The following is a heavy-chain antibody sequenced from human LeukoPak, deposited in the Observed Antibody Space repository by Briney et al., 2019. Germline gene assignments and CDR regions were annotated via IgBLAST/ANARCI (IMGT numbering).Heavy chain of an antibody. J-gene: IGHJ3*02. Sequence: SETLSLTCTVSRGSISTYFWSWIRQPAGKGLEWIGHIYSSGRTNYNPSLKSRVTMSVDTSKNQFSLRLSSVTAADTAVYFCARPTFSGYYSGPFDIWGQGTIVTVSS. CDR1: RGSISTYF. V-gene: IGHV4-4*07. D-gene: IGHD3-22*01. CDR3: ARPTFSGYYSGPFDI. CDR2: IYSSGRT.